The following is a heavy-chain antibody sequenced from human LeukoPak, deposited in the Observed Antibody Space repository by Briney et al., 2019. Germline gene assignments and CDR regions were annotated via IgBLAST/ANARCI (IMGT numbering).Heavy chain of an antibody. Sequence: PGGSLRLSCAVSGFTLSKCAMNWVRQAPGKGLEWVSGIDGSGGRPPSADSVKGRFTISRDISKNTLYLQMDSLRAEDTAAYYCARGKDHDFWNPFDHWGQGTLVTVSS. J-gene: IGHJ4*02. D-gene: IGHD3-3*01. CDR3: ARGKDHDFWNPFDH. V-gene: IGHV3-23*01. CDR1: GFTLSKCA. CDR2: IDGSGGRP.